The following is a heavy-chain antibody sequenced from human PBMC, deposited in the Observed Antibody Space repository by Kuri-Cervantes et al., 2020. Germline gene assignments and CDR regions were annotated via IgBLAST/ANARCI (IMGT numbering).Heavy chain of an antibody. J-gene: IGHJ6*02. CDR2: ISAYNGNT. D-gene: IGHD3-10*01. V-gene: IGHV1-18*01. Sequence: ASVKVSCKASGYTFTSYDINWVRQAPGQGLGWMGWISAYNGNTDYAQKLQGRVTMTTDTSTSTAYMELRSLRSDDTAVYYCARMIAYGSGSRFREDVWGQGTTVTVSS. CDR3: ARMIAYGSGSRFREDV. CDR1: GYTFTSYD.